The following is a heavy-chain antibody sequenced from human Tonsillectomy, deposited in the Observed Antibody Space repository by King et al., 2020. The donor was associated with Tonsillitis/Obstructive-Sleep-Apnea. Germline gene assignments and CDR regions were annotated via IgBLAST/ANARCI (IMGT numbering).Heavy chain of an antibody. Sequence: QLVQSGGGVVQPGRSLRLSCADSGFTFSSYAMHWVRQAPGKGLEWVAVISYDGSNKYYADSVKGRFTISRDNSKNTLYLQMNSLRAEDTAVYYCARDLRAPVDYWGQGTLVTVSS. CDR1: GFTFSSYA. CDR2: ISYDGSNK. J-gene: IGHJ4*02. CDR3: ARDLRAPVDY. V-gene: IGHV3-30*04.